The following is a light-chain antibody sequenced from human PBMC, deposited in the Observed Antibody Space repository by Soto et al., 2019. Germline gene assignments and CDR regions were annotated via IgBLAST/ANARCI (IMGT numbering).Light chain of an antibody. CDR2: DVT. V-gene: IGLV2-11*01. Sequence: QSALTQPRSVSGSPGQSVTISCTGTSSDVGGYNFVSWYQQHPGKAPKFMIYDVTKRPSGVPDRFSDSKSGNTASLTISGLQAEDEADYYCCSYVGSYTSDVFGTGTKLTVL. J-gene: IGLJ1*01. CDR3: CSYVGSYTSDV. CDR1: SSDVGGYNF.